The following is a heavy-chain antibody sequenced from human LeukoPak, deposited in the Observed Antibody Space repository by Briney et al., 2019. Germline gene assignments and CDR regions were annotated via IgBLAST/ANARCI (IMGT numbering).Heavy chain of an antibody. D-gene: IGHD3-16*02. J-gene: IGHJ4*02. Sequence: GSLRLSCAASGLTFSSYAMNWVRQAPGKGLEWASTIYSGGSTHYADSVQGRFTISRDNSKNTLYLQMNSLRAEDTAVYYCARGYHDYWGQGTLVTVSS. V-gene: IGHV3-66*01. CDR3: ARGYHDY. CDR1: GLTFSSYA. CDR2: IYSGGST.